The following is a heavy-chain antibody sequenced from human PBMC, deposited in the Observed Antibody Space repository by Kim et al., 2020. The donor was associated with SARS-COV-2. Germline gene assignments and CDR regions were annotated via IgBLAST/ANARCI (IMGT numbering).Heavy chain of an antibody. J-gene: IGHJ4*02. CDR1: GFTFSSYA. V-gene: IGHV3-23*01. Sequence: GGSLRLSCAASGFTFSSYAMSWVRQAPGKGLEWVSAISGSGGSTYYADSVKGRFTISRDNSKNTLYLQMNSLRAEDTAVYYCAKRPTYYYDSSGYQEVYYFDYWGQGTLVTVSS. D-gene: IGHD3-22*01. CDR2: ISGSGGST. CDR3: AKRPTYYYDSSGYQEVYYFDY.